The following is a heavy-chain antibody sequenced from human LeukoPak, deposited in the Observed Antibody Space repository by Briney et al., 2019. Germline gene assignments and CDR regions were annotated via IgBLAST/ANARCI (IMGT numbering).Heavy chain of an antibody. D-gene: IGHD1-26*01. V-gene: IGHV3-30*04. CDR1: GFTFSSYA. Sequence: GGSPRLSCAASGFTFSSYAMHWVRQAPGKGLEWVAVISYDGSNKYYADSVKGRFTISRDNSKNTLYLQMNSLRAEDTAVYYCARSRAVGLLGWIPPMDVWGQGTTVTVSS. CDR3: ARSRAVGLLGWIPPMDV. J-gene: IGHJ6*02. CDR2: ISYDGSNK.